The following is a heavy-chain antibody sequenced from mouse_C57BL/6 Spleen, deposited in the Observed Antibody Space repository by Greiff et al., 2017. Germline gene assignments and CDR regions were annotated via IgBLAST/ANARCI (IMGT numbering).Heavy chain of an antibody. V-gene: IGHV1-69*01. J-gene: IGHJ3*01. D-gene: IGHD2-4*01. Sequence: QVQLQQSGAELVMPGASVKLSCKASGYTFTSYWMHWVKQRPGQGLEWIGEIDPSDSYTNYNQKFKGKSTLTVDKSSSTAYMQLSSLTSEDSAVYYCARSGGYDYDAWFAYWGQGTLVTVSA. CDR2: IDPSDSYT. CDR1: GYTFTSYW. CDR3: ARSGGYDYDAWFAY.